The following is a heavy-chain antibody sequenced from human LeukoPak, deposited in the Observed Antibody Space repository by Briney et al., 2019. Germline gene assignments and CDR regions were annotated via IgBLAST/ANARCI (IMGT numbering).Heavy chain of an antibody. CDR2: ASYSGNT. Sequence: SETLSLTCTVSGASISSSTYYWGWIRQPPGKGLEWIVSASYSGNTYYNPSLKSRVTILVDTSKNQFSLKMTSVTAADTAVYYCARDQYYDVSTYYEIDYWGQGTLVTVSS. D-gene: IGHD3-22*01. V-gene: IGHV4-39*07. CDR1: GASISSSTYY. CDR3: ARDQYYDVSTYYEIDY. J-gene: IGHJ4*02.